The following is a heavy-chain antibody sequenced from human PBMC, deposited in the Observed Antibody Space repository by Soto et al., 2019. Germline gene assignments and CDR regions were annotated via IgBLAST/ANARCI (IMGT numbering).Heavy chain of an antibody. Sequence: SETLSLTCTVSGGSISSGGYYWSWIRQHPGKGLEWIGYIYYSGSTYYNPSLKSRVTISVDTSKNQFSLKLSSVTAADTAVYYCARGTKAYCGGDCYPAAWGQGTLVTVSS. D-gene: IGHD2-21*01. CDR1: GGSISSGGYY. CDR3: ARGTKAYCGGDCYPAA. V-gene: IGHV4-31*03. CDR2: IYYSGST. J-gene: IGHJ5*02.